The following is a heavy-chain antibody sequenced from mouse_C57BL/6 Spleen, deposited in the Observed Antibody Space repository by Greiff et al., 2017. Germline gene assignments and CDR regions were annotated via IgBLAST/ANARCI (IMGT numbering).Heavy chain of an antibody. CDR1: GYTFTSYW. CDR2: IDPSDSET. J-gene: IGHJ1*03. D-gene: IGHD1-1*01. Sequence: QVQLQQPGAELVRPGSSVKLSCKASGYTFTSYWMHWVKQRPLQGLEWIGNIDPSDSETHYNQKFKDKATLPVDKSSSTAYMQLSSLTSEDSAVYYFAGEGAYYDSRDCYFDDWGTGTTVTVSS. CDR3: AGEGAYYDSRDCYFDD. V-gene: IGHV1-52*01.